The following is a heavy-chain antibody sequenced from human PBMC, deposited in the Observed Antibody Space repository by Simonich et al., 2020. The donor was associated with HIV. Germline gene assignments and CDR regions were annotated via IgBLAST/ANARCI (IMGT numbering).Heavy chain of an antibody. CDR3: AHSPGGGSGSYYNYFDY. Sequence: QITLKESGPTLVKPTQTLTLTCTFSGFSLSTSGVGVGWIRRPPGKALEWLALIYWDDDKRYSPSLKSRLTIPKDTSNNQVVLTMTNMDPVDTATYYCAHSPGGGSGSYYNYFDYWGQGTLVTVSS. D-gene: IGHD3-10*01. CDR2: IYWDDDK. CDR1: GFSLSTSGVG. J-gene: IGHJ4*02. V-gene: IGHV2-5*02.